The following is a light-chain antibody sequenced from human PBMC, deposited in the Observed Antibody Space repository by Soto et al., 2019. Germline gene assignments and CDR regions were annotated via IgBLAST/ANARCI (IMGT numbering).Light chain of an antibody. CDR1: QSVSDK. CDR2: HAS. J-gene: IGKJ1*01. CDR3: QQYETFSGT. Sequence: EIVRTQSPSALSVSTRERATLSCRASQSVSDKLAWYQQKPGQAPRLLIYHASTRATGIPARFSGSGSGTEFTLTIASLQPDDFATYYCQQYETFSGTFGPGTKVDIK. V-gene: IGKV3-15*01.